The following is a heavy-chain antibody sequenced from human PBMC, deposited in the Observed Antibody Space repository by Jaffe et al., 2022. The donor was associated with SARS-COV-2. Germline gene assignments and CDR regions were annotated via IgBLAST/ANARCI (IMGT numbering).Heavy chain of an antibody. CDR3: ARGGRNDYEYFQH. Sequence: QVQLQESGPGLVKPSGTLSLTCVVSGGSIISSNWWSWVRQPPGKGLEWIGEIYHSGSTNYNPSLKSRVTMSVDKSKNQFSLKLSFVIAADTAVYYCARGGRNDYEYFQHWGQGTLVTVSS. CDR2: IYHSGST. D-gene: IGHD4-17*01. J-gene: IGHJ1*01. CDR1: GGSIISSNW. V-gene: IGHV4-4*02.